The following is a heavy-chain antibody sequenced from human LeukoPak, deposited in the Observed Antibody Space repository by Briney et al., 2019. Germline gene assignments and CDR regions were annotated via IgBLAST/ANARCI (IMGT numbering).Heavy chain of an antibody. Sequence: EASVKVSCKASGYTFTSSALNWVRQAPGQGLEWMGWINTNTGNPTYAQGFTGRFVFSLDTSVSTAYLQISSLKAEDTAVYYCATDLKKGDSGCLDYWGQGTLVTVSS. D-gene: IGHD6-19*01. V-gene: IGHV7-4-1*02. CDR3: ATDLKKGDSGCLDY. CDR1: GYTFTSSA. J-gene: IGHJ4*02. CDR2: INTNTGNP.